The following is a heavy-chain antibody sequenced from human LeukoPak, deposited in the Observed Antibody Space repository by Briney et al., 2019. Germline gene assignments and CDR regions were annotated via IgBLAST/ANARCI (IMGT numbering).Heavy chain of an antibody. D-gene: IGHD5-24*01. CDR2: IHDSGST. CDR1: GGSISNYY. Sequence: PSETLSLTCTVSGGSISNYYWSWIRQSPEKGLEWIAYIHDSGSTNYNPSLKSRVTISVDTSKSQFSLKLSSVTAADTAVYYCARLDAAAGRYLQFFYWGQGTLVTVSS. CDR3: ARLDAAAGRYLQFFY. V-gene: IGHV4-59*08. J-gene: IGHJ4*02.